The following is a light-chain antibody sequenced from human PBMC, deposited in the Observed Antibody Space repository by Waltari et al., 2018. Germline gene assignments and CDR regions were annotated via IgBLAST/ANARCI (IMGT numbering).Light chain of an antibody. CDR3: QSYDSSLSAL. CDR1: SSTIGAGYD. J-gene: IGLJ3*02. CDR2: GNS. Sequence: QSVLTQPPSVSGAPGQRVTISCTGSSSTIGAGYDVHWYQQLPGTAPKPLIYGNSNRPSGVPDRFSGSKSGTSASLAITGLQAEDEADYYCQSYDSSLSALFGGGTKLTVL. V-gene: IGLV1-40*01.